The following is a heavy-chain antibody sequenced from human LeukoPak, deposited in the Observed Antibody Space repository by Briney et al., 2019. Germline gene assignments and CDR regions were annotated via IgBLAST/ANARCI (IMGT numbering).Heavy chain of an antibody. CDR1: GFTFSSYD. J-gene: IGHJ6*03. V-gene: IGHV3-13*01. D-gene: IGHD5-12*01. CDR2: IGTAGDT. Sequence: WGSLRLSCAASGFTFSSYDMHWVRQATGKGLEWVSAIGTAGDTYYPGSVKGRFTISRENAKNSLYLQMNSLRAGDTAVYYCAKGGGYEAQYYYYYLDVWGKGTTVTISS. CDR3: AKGGGYEAQYYYYYLDV.